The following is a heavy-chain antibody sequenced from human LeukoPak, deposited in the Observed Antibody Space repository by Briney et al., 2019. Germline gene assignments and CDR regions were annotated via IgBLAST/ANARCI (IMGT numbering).Heavy chain of an antibody. D-gene: IGHD6-13*01. CDR3: ARDMGIAVDY. CDR1: GVSVRTYW. Sequence: GGSLRLSCAASGVSVRTYWKSWVRQAPGKGLVWLSRISSDGTITSYADAVKGRFTLSRDSAKNTLYLQMNSLRGEDTAVYYCARDMGIAVDYWGQGTLVTVSS. J-gene: IGHJ4*02. CDR2: ISSDGTIT. V-gene: IGHV3-74*01.